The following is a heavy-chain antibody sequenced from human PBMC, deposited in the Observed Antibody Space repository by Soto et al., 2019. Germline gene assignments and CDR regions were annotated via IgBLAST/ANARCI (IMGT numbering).Heavy chain of an antibody. CDR2: FDPEDGET. V-gene: IGHV1-24*01. CDR1: GYTLTELS. D-gene: IGHD5-12*01. Sequence: ASVKVSCKVSGYTLTELSMHWARQAPGKGLEWMGGFDPEDGETIYAQKFQGRVTMTEDTSTSTAYMELSSLRSEDTAVYYCARLVTRLPLYYFDYWGQGTLVTVSS. CDR3: ARLVTRLPLYYFDY. J-gene: IGHJ4*02.